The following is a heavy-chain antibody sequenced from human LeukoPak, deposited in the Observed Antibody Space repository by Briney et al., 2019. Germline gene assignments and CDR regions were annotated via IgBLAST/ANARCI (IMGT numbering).Heavy chain of an antibody. Sequence: SETLSLTCTVSGSISGYYWSWIRQPPGKGLEWIGYIYTSGSTNYNSSLESRVTISVDTSKNQFSLDLSSVTAADTAVYYCARQKCTSTSCLTKNAFDIWGQGTMVTVSS. V-gene: IGHV4-4*09. CDR1: GSISGYY. J-gene: IGHJ3*02. CDR2: IYTSGST. CDR3: ARQKCTSTSCLTKNAFDI. D-gene: IGHD2-2*01.